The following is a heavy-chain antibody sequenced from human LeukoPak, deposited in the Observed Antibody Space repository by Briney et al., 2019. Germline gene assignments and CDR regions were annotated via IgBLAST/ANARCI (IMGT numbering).Heavy chain of an antibody. D-gene: IGHD6-19*01. V-gene: IGHV3-33*01. CDR2: IWYDGRNK. Sequence: PGGSLRLSCAASGFTFSSYGMHWVRQAPGKGLEWVAVIWYDGRNKNYADSVKGRFTISRDNSKNALYLQMNSLRAEDTALYFCARDPFSSGSDGLDVWGQGTTVTVSS. J-gene: IGHJ6*02. CDR3: ARDPFSSGSDGLDV. CDR1: GFTFSSYG.